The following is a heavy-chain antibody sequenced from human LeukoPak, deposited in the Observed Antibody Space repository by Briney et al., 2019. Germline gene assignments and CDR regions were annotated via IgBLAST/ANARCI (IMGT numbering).Heavy chain of an antibody. CDR1: GFTFSSYA. Sequence: GGSLRLSCAASGFTFSSYAMNWVRQAPGKGLEWVSAISVSGGSTYYADSVKGRFTISRDNSKNTLHLQMNGLRAEDTAVYYCAKDAVRGVIMDYFDYWGQGTLVTVSS. CDR3: AKDAVRGVIMDYFDY. CDR2: ISVSGGST. V-gene: IGHV3-23*01. J-gene: IGHJ4*02. D-gene: IGHD3-10*01.